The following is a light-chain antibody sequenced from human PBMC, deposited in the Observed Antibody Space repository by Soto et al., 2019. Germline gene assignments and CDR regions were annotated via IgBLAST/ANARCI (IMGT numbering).Light chain of an antibody. V-gene: IGKV1-5*03. CDR3: QQYSSYPYT. J-gene: IGKJ2*01. CDR2: KAS. Sequence: DIQMTQSPSTLSASVGDRVTMTCRASQNINRWLAWYQQKPGTAPKLLIYKASGLDSGVPSRFSGSGSGTEVTITISSLQADDFATYYYQQYSSYPYTFGQGTKLEIK. CDR1: QNINRW.